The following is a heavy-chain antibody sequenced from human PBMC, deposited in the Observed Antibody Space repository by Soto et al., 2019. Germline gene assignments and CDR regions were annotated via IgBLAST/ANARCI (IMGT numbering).Heavy chain of an antibody. D-gene: IGHD3-16*01. Sequence: EVQLVESGGGLVQPGGSLTLSCAASGFTFSSDWMHWVRQAPGKGVEWVSRINPDGRVTNYADSVKGRFNISRDNAKSALYLQMTGLRPEDTAVYYCARVGQGAWYFDLWGRGTLVTVSS. CDR2: INPDGRVT. CDR1: GFTFSSDW. V-gene: IGHV3-74*01. J-gene: IGHJ2*01. CDR3: ARVGQGAWYFDL.